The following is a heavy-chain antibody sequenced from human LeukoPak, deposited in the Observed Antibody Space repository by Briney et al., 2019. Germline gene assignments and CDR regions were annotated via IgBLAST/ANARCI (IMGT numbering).Heavy chain of an antibody. CDR1: GYTFTSYY. Sequence: ASVKVSCKASGYTFTSYYMHWVRQAPGQGLEWMGRINPSGGSTSYAQKFQGRVTMTRDTSTSTAYMELSSVRSEDTAVYYCHVSWGIVVVPAAIGVGLGDYWGQGTLVTVSS. CDR2: INPSGGST. V-gene: IGHV1-46*01. D-gene: IGHD2-2*02. CDR3: HVSWGIVVVPAAIGVGLGDY. J-gene: IGHJ4*02.